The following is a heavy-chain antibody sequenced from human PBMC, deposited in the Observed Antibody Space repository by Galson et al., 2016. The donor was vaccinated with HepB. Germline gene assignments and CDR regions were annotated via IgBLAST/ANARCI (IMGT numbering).Heavy chain of an antibody. CDR2: ISVTGGGT. Sequence: SLRLSCAASGFTFSSYSMRWVRQAPGKGLEWLSGISVTGGGTFYADSAKGRFVFSRDNSKNMLYLQMNSLKAEDTAIYYCAKDGGYFGSGFDYWGQGTLVTVSS. V-gene: IGHV3-23*01. CDR3: AKDGGYFGSGFDY. D-gene: IGHD3-10*01. J-gene: IGHJ4*02. CDR1: GFTFSSYS.